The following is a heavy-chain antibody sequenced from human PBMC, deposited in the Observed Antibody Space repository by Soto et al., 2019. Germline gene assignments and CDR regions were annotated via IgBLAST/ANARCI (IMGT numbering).Heavy chain of an antibody. CDR2: INPNVGGT. D-gene: IGHD3-16*01. J-gene: IGHJ5*02. V-gene: IGHV1-2*02. CDR1: GYTFSDYY. Sequence: QVQLVQSGAEVKKPGASVYVSCKASGYTFSDYYVHWVRQAPGQGLEWMGWINPNVGGTNYARKVQDRVTMTRDTSISTVYMKLTRLSPDDTAIYYCARGGREVPRIPYDTWGQGTRVTVSS. CDR3: ARGGREVPRIPYDT.